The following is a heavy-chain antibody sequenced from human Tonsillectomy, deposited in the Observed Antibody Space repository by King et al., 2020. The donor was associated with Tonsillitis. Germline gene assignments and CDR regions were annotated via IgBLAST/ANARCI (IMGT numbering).Heavy chain of an antibody. J-gene: IGHJ5*02. CDR3: ATLRGDRQLSCFYP. V-gene: IGHV4-38-2*02. Sequence: VQLQESGPGLVKPSETLSLTCSVSGYSISSGYYWGWLRQPPGRGLEWIGSIFHSGSTYYNTSVKSRVTISIDPSKNQFSLNLSSVTAADTSVYYCATLRGDRQLSCFYPWGQGTLFTVSS. CDR1: GYSISSGYY. CDR2: IFHSGST. D-gene: IGHD2-21*02.